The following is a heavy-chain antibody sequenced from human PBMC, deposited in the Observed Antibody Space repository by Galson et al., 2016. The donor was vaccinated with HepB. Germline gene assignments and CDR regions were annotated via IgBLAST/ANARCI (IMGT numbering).Heavy chain of an antibody. Sequence: SLRLSCAASGFTFSIHDMHWVRQASGKGLEWVSAIETAGDTYYPDSVKGRFTISRENAKNSLYLQMNSLRAGDTAVYYCARGKSLLTMPWNYGLDVWGKGTTVSVSS. CDR2: IETAGDT. CDR3: ARGKSLLTMPWNYGLDV. D-gene: IGHD4/OR15-4a*01. V-gene: IGHV3-13*01. CDR1: GFTFSIHD. J-gene: IGHJ6*04.